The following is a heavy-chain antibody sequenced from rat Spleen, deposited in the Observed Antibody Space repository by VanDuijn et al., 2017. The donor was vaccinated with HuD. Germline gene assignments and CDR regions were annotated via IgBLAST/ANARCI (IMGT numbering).Heavy chain of an antibody. CDR1: GFTFNNYW. V-gene: IGHV5-31*01. CDR3: TRTTDFDY. D-gene: IGHD1-1*01. Sequence: EVQLVESGGGLVQPGRSLKLSCVASGFTFNNYWMTWIRQAPGKGLEWVASITYDGSNTLYRDSVKGRFTISRDNAKSTLYLQMDSLRSEDTATYYCTRTTDFDYWGQGVMVTVSS. CDR2: ITYDGSNT. J-gene: IGHJ2*01.